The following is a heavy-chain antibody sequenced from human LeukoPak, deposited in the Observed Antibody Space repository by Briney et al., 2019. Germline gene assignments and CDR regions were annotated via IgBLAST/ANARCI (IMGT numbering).Heavy chain of an antibody. CDR2: IIPIFGTA. CDR1: GYTFTGYY. Sequence: GASVKVSCKASGYTFTGYYMHWVRQAPGQGLEWMGGIIPIFGTANYAQKFQGRVTITADKSTSTAYMELSSLRSEDTAVYYCARSRRDGYNWYFDYWGQGTLVTVSS. V-gene: IGHV1-69*06. D-gene: IGHD5-24*01. J-gene: IGHJ4*02. CDR3: ARSRRDGYNWYFDY.